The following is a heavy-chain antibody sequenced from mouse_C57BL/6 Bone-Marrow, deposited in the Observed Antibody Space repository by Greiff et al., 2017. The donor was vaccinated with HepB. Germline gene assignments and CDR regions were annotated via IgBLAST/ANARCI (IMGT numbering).Heavy chain of an antibody. J-gene: IGHJ1*03. CDR3: ARHPPIYYDYDRYFDV. V-gene: IGHV5-12*01. Sequence: EVKLVESGGGLVQPGGSLKLSCAASGFTFSDYYMYWVRQTPDKRLEWVAYISNGGGSTYYPDTVKGRFTISRDNAKNTLYLQMSRLKSEDTAMYYCARHPPIYYDYDRYFDVWGTGTTVTVSS. CDR1: GFTFSDYY. CDR2: ISNGGGST. D-gene: IGHD2-4*01.